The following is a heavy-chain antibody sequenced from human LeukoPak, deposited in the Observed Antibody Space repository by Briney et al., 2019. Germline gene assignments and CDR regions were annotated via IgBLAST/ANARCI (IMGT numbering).Heavy chain of an antibody. CDR3: ARDRRYSSSSTRFDP. D-gene: IGHD6-6*01. Sequence: ASVKVSCKASGYTFTSYGISWVRQAPGQGLEWMGWISACNGNTNYAQKLQGRVTMTTDTSTSTAYMELRSLRSDDTAVYYCARDRRYSSSSTRFDPWGQGTLVTVSS. J-gene: IGHJ5*02. CDR2: ISACNGNT. V-gene: IGHV1-18*01. CDR1: GYTFTSYG.